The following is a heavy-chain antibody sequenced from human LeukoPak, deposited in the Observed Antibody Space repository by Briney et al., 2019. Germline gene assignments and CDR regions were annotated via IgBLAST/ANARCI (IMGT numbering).Heavy chain of an antibody. V-gene: IGHV3-23*01. Sequence: GGSLRLSCAASGFTFTSYSMNWVRQAPGKGLEWVSAISGSGDSTYYGDSVKGRFTISRDNSKNTLYLQMNSLRAEDTAVYYCAKTRPLDSSSWSHGDYWGQGTLVTVSS. CDR3: AKTRPLDSSSWSHGDY. J-gene: IGHJ4*02. CDR2: ISGSGDST. D-gene: IGHD6-13*01. CDR1: GFTFTSYS.